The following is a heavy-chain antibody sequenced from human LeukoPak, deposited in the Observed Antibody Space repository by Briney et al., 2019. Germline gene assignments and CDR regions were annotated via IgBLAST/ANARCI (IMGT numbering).Heavy chain of an antibody. D-gene: IGHD5-12*01. Sequence: SETLSLTCIVSGGSISSYSWSWMRQPAGKGLEWIGRIYPRESPNYNPSLKSRVIMSVDKSKSQFSLKLRSVTAADTAVYYCAREWHHVFDYWGQGNLVTVSS. J-gene: IGHJ4*02. CDR2: IYPRESP. CDR1: GGSISSYS. CDR3: AREWHHVFDY. V-gene: IGHV4-4*07.